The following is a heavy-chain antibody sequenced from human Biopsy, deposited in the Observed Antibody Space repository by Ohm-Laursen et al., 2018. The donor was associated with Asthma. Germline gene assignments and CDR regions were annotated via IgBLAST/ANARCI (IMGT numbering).Heavy chain of an antibody. CDR3: AREVKMAY. D-gene: IGHD2-8*01. CDR1: GFTFGDYW. J-gene: IGHJ4*02. V-gene: IGHV3-7*01. CDR2: IKHDGTEK. Sequence: SLRLSCTASGFTFGDYWMSWVRQVPGKGLEWVANIKHDGTEKNHVDSLKGRFTISRDNAKNSLYLQMNSLRAEDTAVYYCAREVKMAYWGRGTLVTVSS.